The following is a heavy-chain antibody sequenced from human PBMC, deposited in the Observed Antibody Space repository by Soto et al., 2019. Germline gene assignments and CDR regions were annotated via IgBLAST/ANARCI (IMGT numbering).Heavy chain of an antibody. Sequence: QVQLVQSGSAVKKPGSSVTVSCKASGGTFSSYAISWVRQAPGQGLEWMGGIIPIFGTANYAQKFPGRVTITADKSTSTAYMELSSLRSEDTAVYYCAREDGGNHPDAFDIGGQGTMVTVSS. CDR1: GGTFSSYA. CDR2: IIPIFGTA. CDR3: AREDGGNHPDAFDI. D-gene: IGHD2-15*01. V-gene: IGHV1-69*06. J-gene: IGHJ3*02.